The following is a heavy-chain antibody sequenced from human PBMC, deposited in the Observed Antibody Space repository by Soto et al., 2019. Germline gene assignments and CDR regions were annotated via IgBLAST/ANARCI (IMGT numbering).Heavy chain of an antibody. D-gene: IGHD1-1*01. Sequence: GGSLTLSCATSGFTFDDYAMHWVRQAPGKGLEWVSGISWNSGSIGYADSVKGRFTISRDNAKNSLYLQMNSLRAEDTALYYCAKDRNNHYNTARAFDIWGQGTMVTVS. CDR2: ISWNSGSI. V-gene: IGHV3-9*01. CDR3: AKDRNNHYNTARAFDI. CDR1: GFTFDDYA. J-gene: IGHJ3*02.